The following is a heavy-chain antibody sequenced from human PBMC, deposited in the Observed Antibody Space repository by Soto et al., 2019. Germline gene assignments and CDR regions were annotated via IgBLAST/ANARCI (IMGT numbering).Heavy chain of an antibody. V-gene: IGHV3-7*03. CDR3: ARSYGGKPPGY. D-gene: IGHD4-17*01. Sequence: EVQLVESGGGLVQPGGSLRLSCASSGFTFSNFWMNWVRQAPGKGLEWVANIKPDGSEEYYVDSVRGRFAISRDNVKNSLYLQMNSLRAEDTAVYYCARSYGGKPPGYWGQGTLVTVSS. J-gene: IGHJ4*02. CDR1: GFTFSNFW. CDR2: IKPDGSEE.